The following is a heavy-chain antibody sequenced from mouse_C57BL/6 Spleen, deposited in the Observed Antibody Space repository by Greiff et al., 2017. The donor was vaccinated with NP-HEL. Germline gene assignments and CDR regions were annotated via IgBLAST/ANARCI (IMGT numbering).Heavy chain of an antibody. CDR3: ARAVSTMVTGYAMDY. CDR2: IYPGSGNT. V-gene: IGHV1-76*01. Sequence: QVQLKESGAELVRPGASVKLSCKASGYTFADYYINWVKQRPGQGLEWIARIYPGSGNTYYNEKFKGKATLTAEKSSSTAYMQLSSLTSEDSAVYFCARAVSTMVTGYAMDYWGQGTSVTVSS. J-gene: IGHJ4*01. CDR1: GYTFADYY. D-gene: IGHD2-2*01.